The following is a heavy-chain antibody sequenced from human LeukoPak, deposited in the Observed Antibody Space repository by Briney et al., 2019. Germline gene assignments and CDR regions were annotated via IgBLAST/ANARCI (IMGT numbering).Heavy chain of an antibody. Sequence: SETLSLTCTVSGGSISSYYWSWIRQPPGKGLEWIGYFHYSGSTNYNPSLKSRVTISVDTSKNLFSLKLSSVTAADTAVYYCARAFYGGNIDYWGQGTLITVSS. CDR2: FHYSGST. V-gene: IGHV4-59*01. CDR3: ARAFYGGNIDY. D-gene: IGHD4-23*01. CDR1: GGSISSYY. J-gene: IGHJ4*02.